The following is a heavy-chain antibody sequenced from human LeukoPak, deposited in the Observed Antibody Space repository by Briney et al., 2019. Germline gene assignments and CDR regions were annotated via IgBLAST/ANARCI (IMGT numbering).Heavy chain of an antibody. CDR1: GYTFTSYA. CDR3: ASSEYFDY. J-gene: IGHJ4*02. V-gene: IGHV1-3*01. CDR2: ITAGNGNT. Sequence: GASVKVSCKASGYTFTSYAMHWVRQAPGQRLEWMGWITAGNGNTKYSQKFQGRVTITRDTSASTAYIELSSLRSEDTAVYYCASSEYFDYWGQGTLVTVSS.